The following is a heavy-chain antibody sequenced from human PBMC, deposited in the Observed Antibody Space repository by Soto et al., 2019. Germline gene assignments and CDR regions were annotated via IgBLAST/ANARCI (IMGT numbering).Heavy chain of an antibody. Sequence: EVQLLESGGGLVQPGGSLRLSCAASGFSFSSYAMSWVRQAPGKGLEWVSAISGSGGGTYYADSVKGRFTISRDNSKNTLYLQMNSLRAEDTAVYYCAKDLSESPYGMDIWGQGTTVTVSS. J-gene: IGHJ6*02. CDR2: ISGSGGGT. V-gene: IGHV3-23*01. CDR3: AKDLSESPYGMDI. CDR1: GFSFSSYA.